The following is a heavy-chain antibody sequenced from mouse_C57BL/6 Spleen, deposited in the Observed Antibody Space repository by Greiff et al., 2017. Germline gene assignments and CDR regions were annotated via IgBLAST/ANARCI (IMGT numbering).Heavy chain of an antibody. CDR1: GFTFSSYA. V-gene: IGHV5-4*03. D-gene: IGHD1-1*01. CDR2: ISDGGSYT. CDR3: ARYYYGSRGGFDY. J-gene: IGHJ2*01. Sequence: EVKLQESGGGLVKPGGSLKLSCAASGFTFSSYAMSWVRQTPEKRLEWVATISDGGSYTYYPDNVKGRFTISRDNAKNNLYLQMSHLKSEDTAMYYCARYYYGSRGGFDYWGQGTTLTVSS.